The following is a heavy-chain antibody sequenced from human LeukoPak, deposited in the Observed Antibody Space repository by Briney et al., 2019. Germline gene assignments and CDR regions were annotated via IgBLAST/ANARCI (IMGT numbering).Heavy chain of an antibody. CDR2: IRYDGSNK. Sequence: GGSLRLSCAASGFTFGSYGMHWVRQAPGKGLEWVAFIRYDGSNKYYADSVKGRFTISRDNSKNTLYLHVNSLRPEDTAVYYCARDFYDNDDYGYYFDSWGQGTLVTVSS. CDR3: ARDFYDNDDYGYYFDS. V-gene: IGHV3-30*02. CDR1: GFTFGSYG. J-gene: IGHJ4*02. D-gene: IGHD4-17*01.